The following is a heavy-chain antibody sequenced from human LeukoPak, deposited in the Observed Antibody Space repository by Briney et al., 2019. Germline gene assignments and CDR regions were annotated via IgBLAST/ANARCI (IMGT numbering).Heavy chain of an antibody. V-gene: IGHV3-23*01. Sequence: PGGSLRLSCAASGFTFSSYAMNWVRQAPGKGLEWVSVISDSGRSTYYADSVKGRFTISRDNSKNTLYLQMNSLRAEDTAVYYCAKDERLDTYYYDSSGPSKGDWGQGTLVTVSS. CDR1: GFTFSSYA. CDR3: AKDERLDTYYYDSSGPSKGD. J-gene: IGHJ4*02. CDR2: ISDSGRST. D-gene: IGHD3-22*01.